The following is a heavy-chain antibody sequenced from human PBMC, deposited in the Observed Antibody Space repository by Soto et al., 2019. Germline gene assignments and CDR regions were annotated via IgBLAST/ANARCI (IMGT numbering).Heavy chain of an antibody. CDR1: GFTFNNYA. J-gene: IGHJ4*02. CDR2: ISGGGDTT. CDR3: AKGRVVSGSLPPRVDF. Sequence: EVQLLESGGGLVQPGGSLRLSCAASGFTFNNYAMTWVRQAPGKGLEWVSAISGGGDTTSYADSVKGRFTVSRDGSKKPLYLQLSSLRAEDTALYYCAKGRVVSGSLPPRVDFWGQGTLVTFSS. V-gene: IGHV3-23*01. D-gene: IGHD3-16*01.